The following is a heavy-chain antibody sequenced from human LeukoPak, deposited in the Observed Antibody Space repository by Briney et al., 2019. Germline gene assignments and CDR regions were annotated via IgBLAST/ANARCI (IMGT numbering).Heavy chain of an antibody. CDR1: GFTFSSYA. Sequence: PGGSLRLSCAASGFTFSSYAMTWVRQAPGKGLEWVSGISGSGDTTYYADSVKGRFTISRDNSKSTLDLQMNSLRAEDTAVYYCATRGNNGRYSGLDVFDFWGQGTMVTV. V-gene: IGHV3-23*01. CDR2: ISGSGDTT. CDR3: ATRGNNGRYSGLDVFDF. J-gene: IGHJ3*01. D-gene: IGHD2-8*01.